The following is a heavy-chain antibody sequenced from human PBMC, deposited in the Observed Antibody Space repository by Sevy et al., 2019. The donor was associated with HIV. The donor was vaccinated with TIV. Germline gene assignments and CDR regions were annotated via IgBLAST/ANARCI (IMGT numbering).Heavy chain of an antibody. CDR2: ISYDGNYK. V-gene: IGHV3-30*04. CDR3: ARVAVEYCTNDCYHRFDH. J-gene: IGHJ4*02. D-gene: IGHD2-8*01. Sequence: GGSLRLSCVASGFTFPIYSVLWVRQAPGKGLEWLTLISYDGNYKYYADSVKGGFTISRDNSNNILYLQMSSLRVEDTALYFCARVAVEYCTNDCYHRFDHWGLGTLVTFSS. CDR1: GFTFPIYS.